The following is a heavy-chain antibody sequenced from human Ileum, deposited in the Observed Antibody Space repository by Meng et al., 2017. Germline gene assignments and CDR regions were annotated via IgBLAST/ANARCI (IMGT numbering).Heavy chain of an antibody. CDR2: IYSAGST. D-gene: IGHD6-19*01. CDR1: GFTFTSSW. V-gene: IGHV3-53*01. Sequence: GESLKISCAASGFTFTSSWMGWVRQAPGKGLEWVSVIYSAGSTQYADSVMGRFTISRDNSKNTLFLQMNSLRAEDTAVYYCARGGAVPGFDYWGQGILVTVS. J-gene: IGHJ4*02. CDR3: ARGGAVPGFDY.